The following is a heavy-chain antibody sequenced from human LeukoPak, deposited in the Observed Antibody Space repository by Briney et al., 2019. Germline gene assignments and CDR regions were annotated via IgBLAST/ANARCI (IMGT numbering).Heavy chain of an antibody. CDR3: ARDRTGDHGLRAADWYFDL. J-gene: IGHJ2*01. CDR2: INPNSGGT. CDR1: GYTFTGYY. Sequence: ASVKVSCKASGYTFTGYYMHWVRQAPGQGLEWMGWINPNSGGTNYAQKFQGRVTMTRDTSTSTVYVELSSLRSEDTAVYYCARDRTGDHGLRAADWYFDLWGRGTLVTVSS. V-gene: IGHV1-2*02. D-gene: IGHD7-27*01.